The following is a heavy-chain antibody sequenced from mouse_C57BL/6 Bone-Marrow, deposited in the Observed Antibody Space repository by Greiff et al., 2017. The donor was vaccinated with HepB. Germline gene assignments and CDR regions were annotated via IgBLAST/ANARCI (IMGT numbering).Heavy chain of an antibody. CDR3: TTCNYYGSSYDY. Sequence: VQLQQSGAELVRPGASVKLSCTASGFNIKDDYMHWVKQRPEQGLEWIGWIDPENGDTEYASKFQGKATITADTSSNTPYLQLSSLTSEDTAVYYCTTCNYYGSSYDYWGQGTTLTVSS. D-gene: IGHD1-1*01. CDR2: IDPENGDT. CDR1: GFNIKDDY. V-gene: IGHV14-4*01. J-gene: IGHJ2*01.